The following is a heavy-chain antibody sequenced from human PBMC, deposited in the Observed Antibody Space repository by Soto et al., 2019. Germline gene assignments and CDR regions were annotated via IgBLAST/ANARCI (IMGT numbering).Heavy chain of an antibody. CDR3: AKARVVVAATRPLYYFDY. Sequence: LRLSCAASGFTFSSYAMSWVRQAPGKGLEWVSAISGSGGSTYYADSVKGRFTISRDNSKNTLYLQMNSLRAEDTAVYYCAKARVVVAATRPLYYFDYWGQGTLVTVSS. V-gene: IGHV3-23*01. D-gene: IGHD2-15*01. J-gene: IGHJ4*02. CDR2: ISGSGGST. CDR1: GFTFSSYA.